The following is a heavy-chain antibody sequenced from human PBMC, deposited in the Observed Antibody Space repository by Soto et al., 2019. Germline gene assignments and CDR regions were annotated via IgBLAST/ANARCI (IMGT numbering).Heavy chain of an antibody. J-gene: IGHJ4*02. D-gene: IGHD4-4*01. CDR2: MNPNSGNT. CDR1: GYTFTSYD. Sequence: ASVKVSCKASGYTFTSYDINWGRQATGQGLEWMGWMNPNSGNTGYAQKFQGRVTMTRNTSISTAYMELSSLRSEDTAVYYCARGLHGYSNFLWPFDYWGQGTLVTVSS. CDR3: ARGLHGYSNFLWPFDY. V-gene: IGHV1-8*02.